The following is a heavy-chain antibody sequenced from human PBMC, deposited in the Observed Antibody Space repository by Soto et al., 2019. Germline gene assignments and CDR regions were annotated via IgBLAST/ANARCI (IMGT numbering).Heavy chain of an antibody. D-gene: IGHD6-13*01. CDR2: IYYSGST. CDR3: ARGKKQLGYYYYYMDV. Sequence: QVQLQESGPGLVKPSETLSLTCTVSGGSISSYYWSWIRQPPGKGLEWIGYIYYSGSTNYNPSLKSGVTISVDTSKNQFSLKLSSVTAADTAVYYCARGKKQLGYYYYYMDVWGKGTTVTVSS. J-gene: IGHJ6*03. CDR1: GGSISSYY. V-gene: IGHV4-59*01.